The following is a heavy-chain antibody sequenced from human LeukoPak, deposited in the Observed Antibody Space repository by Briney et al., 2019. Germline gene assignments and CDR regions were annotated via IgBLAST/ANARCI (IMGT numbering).Heavy chain of an antibody. CDR1: GFTFSSYE. CDR2: ISSSGGTI. V-gene: IGHV3-48*03. J-gene: IGHJ6*04. D-gene: IGHD3-10*01. CDR3: ARPYYGSGSYGYYYYGMDV. Sequence: GGSLRLSCAASGFTFSSYEMNWVRQAPGKGLEWVSYISSSGGTIYYADSVKGRFTISRDNAKNSLYLQMNSLRAEDTAVYYCARPYYGSGSYGYYYYGMDVWGKGTTVTVSS.